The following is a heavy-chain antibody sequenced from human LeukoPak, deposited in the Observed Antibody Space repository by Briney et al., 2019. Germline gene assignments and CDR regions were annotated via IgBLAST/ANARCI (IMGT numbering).Heavy chain of an antibody. CDR3: ARLKVGYYYGSGSSMMGEYYFDY. Sequence: PSETLSLTCAVYGGSFSGYYWSWIRQPPGKGLEWIGEINHSGSTNYNPSLKSRVTISVDTSKNQFSLKLSSVTAADTAVYYCARLKVGYYYGSGSSMMGEYYFDYWGQGTLVTVSS. V-gene: IGHV4-34*01. D-gene: IGHD3-10*01. CDR1: GGSFSGYY. CDR2: INHSGST. J-gene: IGHJ4*02.